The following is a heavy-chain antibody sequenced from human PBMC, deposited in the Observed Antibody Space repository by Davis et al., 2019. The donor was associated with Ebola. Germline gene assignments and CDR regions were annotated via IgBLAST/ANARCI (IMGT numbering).Heavy chain of an antibody. CDR2: ISPNGGTT. D-gene: IGHD6-19*01. CDR1: GFTFNTFA. J-gene: IGHJ4*02. Sequence: PGGSLRLSCSASGFTFNTFAMHWLRQAPGKGLEYVSAISPNGGTTYHADSVKGRFTISRDNSKNTLYLQMSSLRVEDTAVYYCVKDGGGSGCHWGQGTLVTVSS. V-gene: IGHV3-64D*06. CDR3: VKDGGGSGCH.